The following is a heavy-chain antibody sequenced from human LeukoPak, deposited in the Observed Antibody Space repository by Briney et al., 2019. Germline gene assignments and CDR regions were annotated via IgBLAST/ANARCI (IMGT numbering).Heavy chain of an antibody. CDR2: IYYSGST. CDR1: GGSFNNYY. Sequence: SETLSLTCTVSGGSFNNYYWSWIRQPPGKGLEWIGYIYYSGSTNYNPSLKSRVTISVDTSKNQFSLKLSSVTAADTAVYYCARDPTKYYFDYWGQGTLVTVSS. D-gene: IGHD5-12*01. CDR3: ARDPTKYYFDY. J-gene: IGHJ4*02. V-gene: IGHV4-59*01.